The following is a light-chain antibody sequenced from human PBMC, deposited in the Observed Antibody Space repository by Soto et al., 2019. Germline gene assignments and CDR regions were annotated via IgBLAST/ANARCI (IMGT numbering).Light chain of an antibody. Sequence: QSALTQPPSASGSPGQSVAISCSGTSSYVGGYNYVSWYQQHPGKAPKLMIYDVNKRPSGVPDRFSGSKSGNTASLTVSGLQAEDEADYYCISYAGSNKPAFGGGTKLTVL. CDR1: SSYVGGYNY. V-gene: IGLV2-8*01. CDR2: DVN. J-gene: IGLJ2*01. CDR3: ISYAGSNKPA.